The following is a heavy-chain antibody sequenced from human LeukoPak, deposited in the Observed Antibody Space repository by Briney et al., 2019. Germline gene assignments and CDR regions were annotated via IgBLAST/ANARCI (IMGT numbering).Heavy chain of an antibody. CDR2: IYTSGST. D-gene: IGHD2/OR15-2a*01. Sequence: PSETLSLTCTVSGGSISSYYWSWIRQPAGKGLEWIGRIYTSGSTNYNPSLKSRVTISLDTSKNQFSLKLSSVTAADTAVYYCAGHHPRNTVDFWGQGTLVTVSP. J-gene: IGHJ4*02. V-gene: IGHV4-4*07. CDR1: GGSISSYY. CDR3: AGHHPRNTVDF.